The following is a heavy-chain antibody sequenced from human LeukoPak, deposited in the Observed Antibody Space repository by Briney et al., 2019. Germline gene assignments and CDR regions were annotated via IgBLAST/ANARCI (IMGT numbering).Heavy chain of an antibody. V-gene: IGHV1-2*02. Sequence: ASVKVSCKASGYTFTGYYMHWVRQAPGQGLEWMGWINPNSGGTNYAQKFQGRVTMTRDTSISTAYMELSRLRSDDTAVYYCARAILTPPYNWFDPWGQGTLVTVSS. CDR3: ARAILTPPYNWFDP. D-gene: IGHD3-9*01. J-gene: IGHJ5*02. CDR1: GYTFTGYY. CDR2: INPNSGGT.